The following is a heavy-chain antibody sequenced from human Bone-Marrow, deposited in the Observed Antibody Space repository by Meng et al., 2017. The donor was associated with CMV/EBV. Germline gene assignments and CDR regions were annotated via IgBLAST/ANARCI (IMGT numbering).Heavy chain of an antibody. CDR3: ASADVLLSTYFDL. J-gene: IGHJ2*01. V-gene: IGHV3-21*06. CDR2: ISSSSTYI. Sequence: GESLKISCAASGFTFSSYSMNWVRQAPGKGLEWVSSISSSSTYIYYADSVKGRFTISRDNAKNSLYLQMNSLRVEDTAVYYCASADVLLSTYFDLWGRGTLVTVSS. D-gene: IGHD3-10*01. CDR1: GFTFSSYS.